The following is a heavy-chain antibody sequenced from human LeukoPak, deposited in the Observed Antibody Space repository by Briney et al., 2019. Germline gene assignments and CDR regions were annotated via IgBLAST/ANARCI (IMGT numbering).Heavy chain of an antibody. CDR3: ARDFGGIGHFDY. CDR1: GFTVSNNY. J-gene: IGHJ4*02. CDR2: IYSGGST. Sequence: GSLRLSCTASGFTVSNNYMSWVRQAPGKGLEWVSVIYSGGSTSYAESVKGRFTISRDNSKNTLYLQMNSLRAEDTAVYYCARDFGGIGHFDYWGQGTLVTVSS. V-gene: IGHV3-66*01. D-gene: IGHD3-10*01.